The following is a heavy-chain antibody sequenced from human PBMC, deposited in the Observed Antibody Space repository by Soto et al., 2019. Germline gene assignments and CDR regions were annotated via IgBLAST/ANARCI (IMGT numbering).Heavy chain of an antibody. CDR3: ARDIDWYSNSSGFDN. J-gene: IGHJ4*02. CDR1: GFTFSIYG. CDR2: IWYDGSNK. D-gene: IGHD1-26*01. V-gene: IGHV3-33*01. Sequence: GGSLRLSCAASGFTFSIYGMHWVRHAPGKGLEWVAVIWYDGSNKHYADPVKGRFTISRDNSKNTLSLQMNSLRAEDTAIYYCARDIDWYSNSSGFDNWGQGTLVTVSS.